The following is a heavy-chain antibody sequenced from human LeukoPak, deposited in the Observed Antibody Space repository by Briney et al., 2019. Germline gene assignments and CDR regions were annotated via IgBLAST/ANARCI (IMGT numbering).Heavy chain of an antibody. CDR1: GITFSSYA. CDR2: ISGSGRNT. J-gene: IGHJ4*02. Sequence: PGGSLRLSCAASGITFSSYAMSWVRQAPGKGLEWVSGISGSGRNTFYADSVKGRFTISRDNSKNTLYLQMNSLRAADTAAYYCAKDTVNSGSSYWGQGTLVTVSS. D-gene: IGHD6-19*01. V-gene: IGHV3-23*01. CDR3: AKDTVNSGSSY.